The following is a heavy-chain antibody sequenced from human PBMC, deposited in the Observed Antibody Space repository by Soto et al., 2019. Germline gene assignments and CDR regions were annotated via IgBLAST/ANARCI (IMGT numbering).Heavy chain of an antibody. CDR2: ISGSGGST. CDR1: GFNFSSYA. CDR3: ARGIAPSGAFDI. D-gene: IGHD6-13*01. Sequence: VGSLILSCAASGFNFSSYAMSWVRQAPGKGLEWVSAISGSGGSTYYADSVKGRFTISRDNSKNTLYLQMNSLRAEDTAVYYCARGIAPSGAFDIWGQGTMVTVSS. J-gene: IGHJ3*02. V-gene: IGHV3-23*01.